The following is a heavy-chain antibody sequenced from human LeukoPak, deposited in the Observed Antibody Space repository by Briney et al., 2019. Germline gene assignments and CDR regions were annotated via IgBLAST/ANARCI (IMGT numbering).Heavy chain of an antibody. CDR3: AQAYSSSWYRGVDAFDI. Sequence: SGPTLVNPTQTLTLTCTFSGFSPSTSGVGVGWIRQPPGKALEWLALIYWDDDKRYSPSLKSRLTITKDTSKNQVVLTMTNMDPVDTATYYCAQAYSSSWYRGVDAFDIWGQGTMVTVSS. D-gene: IGHD6-13*01. V-gene: IGHV2-5*02. J-gene: IGHJ3*02. CDR2: IYWDDDK. CDR1: GFSPSTSGVG.